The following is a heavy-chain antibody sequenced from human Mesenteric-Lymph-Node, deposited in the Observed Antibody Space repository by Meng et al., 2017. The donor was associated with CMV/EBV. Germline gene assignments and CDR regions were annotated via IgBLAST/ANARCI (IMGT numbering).Heavy chain of an antibody. CDR3: AVSLRGDLNFDLWSGFYGMDV. CDR2: ICGGHDKT. CDR1: GFTFRSHA. V-gene: IGHV3-23*01. D-gene: IGHD3-3*01. Sequence: GESLKISCAASGFTFRSHAMTWVRQAPGRGLEWVSTICGGHDKTYYADSVKGRFTISKDTSRNTLWLQMSSLRADDTAIYYCAVSLRGDLNFDLWSGFYGMDVWGQGTTVTVSS. J-gene: IGHJ6*02.